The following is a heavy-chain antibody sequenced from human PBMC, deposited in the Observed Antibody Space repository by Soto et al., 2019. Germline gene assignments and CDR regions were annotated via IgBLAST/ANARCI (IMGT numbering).Heavy chain of an antibody. CDR2: INHSRST. V-gene: IGHV4-34*01. Sequence: SETLSLTCAVYGGSFSGYYWSWIRQPPGKGLEWIGEINHSRSTNYNPSLKSRVTISVDTSKNQFSLKLSSVTAADTAVYYCAAGGSSGWYENWFDPWGQGTLVTVSS. J-gene: IGHJ5*02. CDR3: AAGGSSGWYENWFDP. D-gene: IGHD6-19*01. CDR1: GGSFSGYY.